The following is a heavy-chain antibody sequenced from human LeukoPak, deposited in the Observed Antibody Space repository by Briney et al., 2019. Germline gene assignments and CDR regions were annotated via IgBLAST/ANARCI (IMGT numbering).Heavy chain of an antibody. D-gene: IGHD2-2*01. CDR1: GYTFTNYG. J-gene: IGHJ5*02. V-gene: IGHV1-18*01. CDR3: ARVNGGYCSSTSCYATAGNWFDP. Sequence: ASVKVSCKASGYTFTNYGITWVRQAPAQGLEWMGWISAYNGNTNYAQKLQGRVTMTTDTSTSTAYMELRSLRSDDTAVYYCARVNGGYCSSTSCYATAGNWFDPWGQGTLVTVSS. CDR2: ISAYNGNT.